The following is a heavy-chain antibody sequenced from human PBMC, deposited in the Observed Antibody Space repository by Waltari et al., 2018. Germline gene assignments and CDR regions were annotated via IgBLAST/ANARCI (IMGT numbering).Heavy chain of an antibody. CDR3: ARDRLGRAAAAYY. Sequence: QVQLVQSGAEVKKPGASVKVSCKASGYTFTSYAMHWVRQAPGQRLEWRGWINAGNGNTNYAQKFQGRVTMTRDTSISTAYMELRRLRSDDTAVYYCARDRLGRAAAAYYWGQGTLVTVSS. CDR1: GYTFTSYA. V-gene: IGHV1-3*01. J-gene: IGHJ4*02. D-gene: IGHD6-13*01. CDR2: INAGNGNT.